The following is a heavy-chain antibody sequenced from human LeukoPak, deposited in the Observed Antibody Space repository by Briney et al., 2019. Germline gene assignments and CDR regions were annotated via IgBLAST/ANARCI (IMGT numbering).Heavy chain of an antibody. CDR1: VGTFSSYA. V-gene: IGHV1-69*04. CDR2: IIPILGIA. CDR3: AREWELPRGHFYFDY. Sequence: ASVKVSCKSSVGTFSSYAISCVRQARGQGLEWMGRIIPILGIANYAQKFQGRVTITADKSTSKAYMELSSLRSEDTAVYYCAREWELPRGHFYFDYWGQGTLVTVSS. D-gene: IGHD1-26*01. J-gene: IGHJ4*02.